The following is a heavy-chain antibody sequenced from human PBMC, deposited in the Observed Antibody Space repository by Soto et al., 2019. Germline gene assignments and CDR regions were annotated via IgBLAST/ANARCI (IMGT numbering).Heavy chain of an antibody. V-gene: IGHV4-31*03. CDR2: IYYSGST. CDR1: GGSISSGGYY. J-gene: IGHJ5*02. Sequence: PSETLSLTCTVSGGSISSGGYYWSWIRQHPGKGLEWIGYIYYSGSTYYNPSLKSRVTISVDTSKNQFSLKLSSVTAADTAVYYCARAPTDIVVVPAAMPGFWFDPWGQGTLVTVSS. CDR3: ARAPTDIVVVPAAMPGFWFDP. D-gene: IGHD2-2*01.